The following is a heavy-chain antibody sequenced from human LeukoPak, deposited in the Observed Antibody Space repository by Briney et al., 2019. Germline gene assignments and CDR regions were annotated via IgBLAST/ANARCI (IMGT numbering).Heavy chain of an antibody. V-gene: IGHV3-30*03. CDR2: ISYDGSNK. J-gene: IGHJ6*03. CDR1: GFTFSSYG. Sequence: PGGSLRLSCAASGFTFSSYGMHWVRQAPGKGLEWVAVISYDGSNKYYADSVKGRFTISRDNSKNTLYLQMNSLKAADPAVYYCARHGRIVVPAAMVGYYYYYMDVWGKGTTVTISS. D-gene: IGHD2-2*01. CDR3: ARHGRIVVPAAMVGYYYYYMDV.